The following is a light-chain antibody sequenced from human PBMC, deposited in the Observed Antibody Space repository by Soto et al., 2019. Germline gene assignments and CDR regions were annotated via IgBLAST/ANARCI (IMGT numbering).Light chain of an antibody. CDR2: LNSDGSH. V-gene: IGLV4-69*01. CDR1: SGHSTYA. Sequence: QLVLTQSPSASASLGASVKLTCTLSSGHSTYAIAWHQQQPEKGPRYLMKLNSDGSHSKGDGIPDRFSGFSSGAERLLTISSLQSEDEADYYCQTWGTAIHDVIFGGGTKLTVL. J-gene: IGLJ2*01. CDR3: QTWGTAIHDVI.